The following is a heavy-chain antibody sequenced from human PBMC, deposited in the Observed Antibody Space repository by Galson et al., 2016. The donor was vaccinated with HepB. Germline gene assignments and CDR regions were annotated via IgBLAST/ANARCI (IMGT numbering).Heavy chain of an antibody. CDR2: IIPIFGTS. J-gene: IGHJ6*02. CDR1: GGTFTSYA. D-gene: IGHD5-24*01. V-gene: IGHV1-69*13. CDR3: ARVRDGYNHYYYYGRDV. Sequence: SVKVSCKASGGTFTSYAISWVRQAPGQGLEWMGGIIPIFGTSNYAQKFQGRVTITADESTSTAYMELSSLRSEDTAVYYCARVRDGYNHYYYYGRDVWGQGTTVTVSS.